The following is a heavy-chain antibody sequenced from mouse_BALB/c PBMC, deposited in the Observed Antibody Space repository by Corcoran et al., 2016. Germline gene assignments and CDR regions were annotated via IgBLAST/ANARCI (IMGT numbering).Heavy chain of an antibody. V-gene: IGHV14-1*02. CDR1: GFNIKDSN. Sequence: EVQLQKSGAELVRPGAFVKLSCKASGFNIKDSNMHWVTKRPEQGLGWIGWIDPENGNTIYDPKFQGKASITADTSSTTAYLQLSSLTSEDTAVYYCARGGYYDYDVAWFSYWGQGTLVTVS. CDR2: IDPENGNT. J-gene: IGHJ3*01. D-gene: IGHD2-4*01. CDR3: ARGGYYDYDVAWFSY.